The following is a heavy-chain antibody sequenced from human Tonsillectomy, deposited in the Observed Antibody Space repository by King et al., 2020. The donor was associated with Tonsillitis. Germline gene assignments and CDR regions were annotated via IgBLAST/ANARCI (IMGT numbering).Heavy chain of an antibody. CDR3: AGSEWLLRHDAFDI. D-gene: IGHD3-3*01. J-gene: IGHJ3*02. Sequence: LQLQESGSGLVKPSQTLSLTCAVSGGSISSGGYSWRWIRQPPGKGLEWIGYIYHSGSTYYNPSLKSRVTISVDRSKNQFSLKLSSVTAADTAVYYCAGSEWLLRHDAFDIWGQGTMVTVSS. CDR2: IYHSGST. V-gene: IGHV4-30-2*01. CDR1: GGSISSGGYS.